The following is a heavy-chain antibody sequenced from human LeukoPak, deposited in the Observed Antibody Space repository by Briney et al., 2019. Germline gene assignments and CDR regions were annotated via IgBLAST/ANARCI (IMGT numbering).Heavy chain of an antibody. D-gene: IGHD2-2*02. CDR1: GFTFSSYA. CDR3: AKTEAPAAIRAGSDY. J-gene: IGHJ4*02. CDR2: ISYDGSNK. Sequence: PGGSLRLSCAASGFTFSSYAMHWVRQAPGKGLEWVAVISYDGSNKYYADSVKGRFTISRDNSKNTLYLQMNSLRAEDTAVYYCAKTEAPAAIRAGSDYWGQGTLVTVSS. V-gene: IGHV3-30*04.